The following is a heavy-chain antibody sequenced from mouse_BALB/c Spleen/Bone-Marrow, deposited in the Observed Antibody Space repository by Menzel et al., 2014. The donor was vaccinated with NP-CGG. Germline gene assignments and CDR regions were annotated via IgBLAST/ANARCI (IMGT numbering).Heavy chain of an antibody. V-gene: IGHV5-17*02. CDR1: GFTFSSFA. Sequence: EVQGVESGGGLVQPGGSRKLSCAASGFTFSSFAVHWVRQAPEKGLEWVAYISSGSSTIYYADTVMGRFTTSRDNPKDTLFLQMTSLRSEDTAMYYCARSGSSSGYFDYWGQGTTLTVSS. CDR2: ISSGSSTI. J-gene: IGHJ2*01. D-gene: IGHD1-1*01. CDR3: ARSGSSSGYFDY.